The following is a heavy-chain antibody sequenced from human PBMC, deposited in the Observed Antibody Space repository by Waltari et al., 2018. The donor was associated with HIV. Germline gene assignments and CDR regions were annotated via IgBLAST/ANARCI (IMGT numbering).Heavy chain of an antibody. V-gene: IGHV3-48*01. CDR2: ISSSSSTI. Sequence: EVQLVESGGGLVQLGGSLRLSCAASGFTFSAYSMTWVRQAPGKGLEWVSYISSSSSTIYYADSVKGRFTISRDNAKNSLYLQMNSLRAEDTAVYYCARDPVYSGSSLVYYFDYWGQGTLVTVSS. J-gene: IGHJ4*02. CDR1: GFTFSAYS. D-gene: IGHD6-6*01. CDR3: ARDPVYSGSSLVYYFDY.